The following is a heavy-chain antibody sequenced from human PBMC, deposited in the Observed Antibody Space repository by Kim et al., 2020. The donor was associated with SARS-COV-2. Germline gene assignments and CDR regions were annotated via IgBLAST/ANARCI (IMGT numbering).Heavy chain of an antibody. V-gene: IGHV4-34*01. D-gene: IGHD5-12*01. J-gene: IGHJ4*02. CDR1: GGSFSGYY. CDR2: INHSGST. CDR3: ARGGSKRDIVEQFDY. Sequence: SETLSLTCAVYGGSFSGYYWSWIRQPPGKGLEWIGEINHSGSTNYNPPLKSRVTISVDTSKNQFSLKLSSVTAADTAVYYCARGGSKRDIVEQFDYWGQGTLVTVSS.